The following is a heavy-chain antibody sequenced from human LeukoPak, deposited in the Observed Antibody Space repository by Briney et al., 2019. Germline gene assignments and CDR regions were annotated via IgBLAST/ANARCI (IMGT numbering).Heavy chain of an antibody. CDR3: ARVSAHGICDS. CDR2: IYHSGRA. V-gene: IGHV4-38-2*02. Sequence: SETLSLTCTVSGYSITSGYYWAWIRQPPGKGLEWIGNIYHSGRAFYKSSLKSRVTMSVETSKNQFSLSLTSVTAADTAVYFCARVSAHGICDSWGRGTLVTVSS. D-gene: IGHD3-3*01. J-gene: IGHJ4*02. CDR1: GYSITSGYY.